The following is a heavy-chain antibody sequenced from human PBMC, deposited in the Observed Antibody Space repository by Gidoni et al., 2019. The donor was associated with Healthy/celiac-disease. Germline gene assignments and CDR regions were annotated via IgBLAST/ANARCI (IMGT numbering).Heavy chain of an antibody. J-gene: IGHJ4*02. CDR1: TFRSYG. D-gene: IGHD3-16*01. V-gene: IGHV3-33*01. CDR2: LWYDGSNT. CDR3: ARDGLMITFGGVNPWYYFNY. Sequence: TFRSYGMYWVRQAPGKGLEWVAVLWYDGSNTYYADSVKGRFNISKENSKNTLYLQMNSLRAEHAAVYYCARDGLMITFGGVNPWYYFNYWGQVALVTVSS.